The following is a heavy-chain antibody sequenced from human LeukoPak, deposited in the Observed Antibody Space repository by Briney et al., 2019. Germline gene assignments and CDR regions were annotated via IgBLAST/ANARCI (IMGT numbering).Heavy chain of an antibody. D-gene: IGHD3-9*01. Sequence: PGGSLRLSCAASGFTFSSYWMSWVRQAPGKGLEWVANIKQDGSEKYYVDSVKGRFTISRDNAKNSLYLQMNSLRAEDTAVYYCARDGRYYDILTGPLGYWGQGTLVTVSS. CDR1: GFTFSSYW. J-gene: IGHJ4*02. CDR2: IKQDGSEK. V-gene: IGHV3-7*01. CDR3: ARDGRYYDILTGPLGY.